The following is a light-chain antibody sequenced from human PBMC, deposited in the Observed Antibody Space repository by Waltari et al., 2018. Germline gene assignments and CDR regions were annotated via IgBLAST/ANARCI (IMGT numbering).Light chain of an antibody. CDR2: YDS. CDR1: NIERKS. V-gene: IGLV3-21*04. CDR3: QVWDANTDPGV. Sequence: SYVLTQPPSVSVAPGKTASITCWGNNIERKSVHWYQQKPGQAPILVISYDSDRPSGIPERFSGSNSGNTATLTISRVEAGDEADYYCQVWDANTDPGVFGTGTEVTVL. J-gene: IGLJ1*01.